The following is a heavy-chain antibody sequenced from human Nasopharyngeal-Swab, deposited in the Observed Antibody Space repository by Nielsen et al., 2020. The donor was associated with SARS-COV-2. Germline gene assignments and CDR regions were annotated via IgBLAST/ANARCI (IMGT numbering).Heavy chain of an antibody. J-gene: IGHJ6*03. CDR3: ARGADVYCSGGSCYSEYYYYMDV. CDR2: IYPGGST. CDR1: GFCVSTNY. D-gene: IGHD2-15*01. V-gene: IGHV3-66*01. Sequence: GGSLRLSCAVSGFCVSTNYMSWVRQAPGKGLEWMSVIYPGGSTNYADSVKGRFTISRDYSKNTLYLQMNSLRVEDTAIYYCARGADVYCSGGSCYSEYYYYMDVWGRGTTVTVSS.